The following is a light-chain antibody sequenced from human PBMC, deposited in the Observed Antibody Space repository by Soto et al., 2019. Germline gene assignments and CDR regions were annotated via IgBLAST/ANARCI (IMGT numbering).Light chain of an antibody. V-gene: IGKV3-11*01. CDR3: QQRSNWPHT. J-gene: IGKJ2*01. CDR1: QSVSSY. CDR2: DAP. Sequence: EIVLTQSPATLSLSPGERATLSCRARQSVSSYLAWYQQKPGQAPRLLIYDAPNRATGIPARFSGSGSGTDFTLTISSLEPEDFAVYYCQQRSNWPHTFGQGTKLEIK.